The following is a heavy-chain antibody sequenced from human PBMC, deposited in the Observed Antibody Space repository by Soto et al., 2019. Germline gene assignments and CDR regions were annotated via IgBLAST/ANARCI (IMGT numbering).Heavy chain of an antibody. D-gene: IGHD3-22*01. CDR3: ARDSYYYDSSGYYFHYFDY. Sequence: QVQLQESGPGLVKPSETLSLTCTVSGGSISSYYWSWIRQPAGKGLEWIGRIYTSGSTNYNPSLKSRVTMSVDTSKNQFSMKLSSVTAADTAVYYCARDSYYYDSSGYYFHYFDYWGQGTLVTVSA. CDR1: GGSISSYY. J-gene: IGHJ4*02. V-gene: IGHV4-4*07. CDR2: IYTSGST.